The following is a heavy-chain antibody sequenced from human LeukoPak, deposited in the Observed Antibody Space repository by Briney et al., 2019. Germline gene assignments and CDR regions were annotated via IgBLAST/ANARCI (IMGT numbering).Heavy chain of an antibody. Sequence: GGSLRLSCAASEFTFSSHWMHWVRQAPGKGLVWVSRIKSGGSSTSYADSVKGRFTISRDNARNTLYLQMNSLRAEDTAVYYCARGYCSGGSCYSWFDYWGQGTLVSVSS. CDR3: ARGYCSGGSCYSWFDY. J-gene: IGHJ4*02. V-gene: IGHV3-74*01. CDR1: EFTFSSHW. CDR2: IKSGGSST. D-gene: IGHD2-15*01.